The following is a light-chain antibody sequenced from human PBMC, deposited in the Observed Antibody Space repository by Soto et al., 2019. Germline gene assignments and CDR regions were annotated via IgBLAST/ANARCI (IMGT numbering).Light chain of an antibody. CDR1: QSVSSY. CDR3: QQRSNSPT. J-gene: IGKJ4*01. V-gene: IGKV3-11*01. Sequence: IVLTQSHATLSLSPGERATLSCRASQSVSSYLAWYQQKPGQAPRLLIYDASNRATGIPARFSGSGSGTDFTLTISSLEPEDFAVYYCQQRSNSPTFGGGTKVDIK. CDR2: DAS.